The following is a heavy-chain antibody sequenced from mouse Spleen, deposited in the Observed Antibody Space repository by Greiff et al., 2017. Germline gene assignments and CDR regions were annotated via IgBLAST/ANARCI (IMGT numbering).Heavy chain of an antibody. CDR3: ARSVTTATGFDY. J-gene: IGHJ2*01. V-gene: IGHV1-4*01. D-gene: IGHD1-2*01. CDR2: INPSSGYT. Sequence: VQVVESGAELARPGASVKMSCKASGYTFTSYTMHWVKQRPGQGLEWIGYINPSSGYTKYNQKFKDKATLTADKSSSTAYMQLSSLTSEDSAVYYCARSVTTATGFDYWGQGTTLTVSS. CDR1: GYTFTSYT.